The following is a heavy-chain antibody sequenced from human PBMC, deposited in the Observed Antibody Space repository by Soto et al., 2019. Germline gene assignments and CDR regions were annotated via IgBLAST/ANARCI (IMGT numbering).Heavy chain of an antibody. Sequence: SETLSLTCTVSGGSISSSSYYWGWIRQPPGKGLEWIGSIYYSGSTNYNPSLKSRVTISVDTSKNQFSLKLSSVTAADAAAYYCARATSSSWLGGWFDPWGQGTLVTVSS. D-gene: IGHD6-13*01. J-gene: IGHJ5*02. CDR2: IYYSGST. CDR1: GGSISSSSYY. V-gene: IGHV4-39*07. CDR3: ARATSSSWLGGWFDP.